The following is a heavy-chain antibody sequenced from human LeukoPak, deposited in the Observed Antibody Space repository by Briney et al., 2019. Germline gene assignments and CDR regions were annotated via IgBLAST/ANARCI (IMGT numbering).Heavy chain of an antibody. V-gene: IGHV4-59*01. J-gene: IGHJ4*02. CDR1: GGSINSYY. Sequence: SETLSLTCTVSGGSINSYYWSWIRQPPGKVLEWIGYIYYSGSTNYNPSLKSRVTISVDTSKNQFSLKLSSVTAADTAVYYCARGAYYDFIHFDYWGQGTLVTVSS. D-gene: IGHD3-3*01. CDR2: IYYSGST. CDR3: ARGAYYDFIHFDY.